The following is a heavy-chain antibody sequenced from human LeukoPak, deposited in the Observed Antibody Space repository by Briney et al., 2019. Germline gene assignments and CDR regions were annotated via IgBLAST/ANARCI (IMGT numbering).Heavy chain of an antibody. Sequence: GRSLRLSCAASGFTFSSYAMHWVRQAPGKGLEWVAVISYDGSNKYYADSVKGRFTISRDNSKNTLYLQMNSLRAEDTAVYYCAKEKYYDSSGTIDYWGQGTLVTVSS. CDR2: ISYDGSNK. V-gene: IGHV3-30-3*01. J-gene: IGHJ4*02. CDR1: GFTFSSYA. CDR3: AKEKYYDSSGTIDY. D-gene: IGHD3-22*01.